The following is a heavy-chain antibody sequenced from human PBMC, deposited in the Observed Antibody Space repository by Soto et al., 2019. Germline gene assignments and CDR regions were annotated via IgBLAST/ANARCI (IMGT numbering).Heavy chain of an antibody. CDR1: GGSVSSGNYY. D-gene: IGHD3-22*01. CDR3: ARSMHYSDGSNYSPFDY. V-gene: IGHV4-61*01. J-gene: IGHJ4*02. CDR2: FYYTGST. Sequence: SETLSLTCTVSGGSVSSGNYYWSWIRQPPGKGLEWIGYFYYTGSTNYNPSLKSRVTISVDASKNQFSLRLSSLTAADTAVYYCARSMHYSDGSNYSPFDYWGQGTLVTVS.